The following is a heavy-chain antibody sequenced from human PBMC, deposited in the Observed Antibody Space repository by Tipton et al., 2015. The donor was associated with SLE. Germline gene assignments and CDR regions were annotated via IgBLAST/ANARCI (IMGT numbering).Heavy chain of an antibody. CDR3: ARFVAAAWYFQH. D-gene: IGHD6-13*01. J-gene: IGHJ1*01. V-gene: IGHV4-59*11. CDR1: GGSISSHY. Sequence: TLSLTCTVSGGSISSHYWSWIRQPPGKGLEWIGYIYYSGSTNYNPSLKSRVTISVDTSKNQFSLKLSSVTDADTAVYYCARFVAAAWYFQHWGQGTLVTVSS. CDR2: IYYSGST.